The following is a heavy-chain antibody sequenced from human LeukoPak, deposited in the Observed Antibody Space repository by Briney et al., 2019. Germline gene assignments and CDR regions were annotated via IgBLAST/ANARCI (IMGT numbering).Heavy chain of an antibody. CDR2: ISYDGSNK. CDR3: ARGSWRLVRGAASFES. Sequence: SGGSLRLSCAASGFTFSSYGMHWVRQAPGKGLEWVAVISYDGSNKYYADSVKGRFTISRDNSKNTLYLHMNSLRAEDTAVYYCARGSWRLVRGAASFESWGQGTLVTVSS. V-gene: IGHV3-30*03. D-gene: IGHD3-10*01. J-gene: IGHJ4*02. CDR1: GFTFSSYG.